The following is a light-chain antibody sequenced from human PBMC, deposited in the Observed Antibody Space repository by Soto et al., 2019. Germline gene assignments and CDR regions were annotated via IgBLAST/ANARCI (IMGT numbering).Light chain of an antibody. CDR1: QSVSSY. CDR3: QQYHDWPMT. CDR2: DAY. V-gene: IGKV3D-15*01. J-gene: IGKJ3*01. Sequence: EFVLTQSPATLSVSPGERATLSCRASQSVSSYLAWYQQKPGQAPRLLIYDAYNRATGIPARFSGSGSGTDFTLTISSLQSEDFVFYYCQQYHDWPMTFGPGTKVDIK.